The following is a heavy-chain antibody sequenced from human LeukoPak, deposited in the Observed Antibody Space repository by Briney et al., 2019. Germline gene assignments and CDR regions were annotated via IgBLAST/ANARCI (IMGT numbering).Heavy chain of an antibody. D-gene: IGHD3-3*01. Sequence: PSETLSLTCAVSGGSISSGGYSWSWIRQPPGKGLEWIGYIYHSGSTYYNPSLKSRVTISVDRSKNQFSLKLSSVTAADTAVYYCARDLGRFLGWFDPWGQGTLVTVSS. V-gene: IGHV4-30-2*01. CDR3: ARDLGRFLGWFDP. J-gene: IGHJ5*02. CDR1: GGSISSGGYS. CDR2: IYHSGST.